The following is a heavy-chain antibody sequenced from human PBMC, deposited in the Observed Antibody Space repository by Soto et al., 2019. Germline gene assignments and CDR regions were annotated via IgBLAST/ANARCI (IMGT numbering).Heavy chain of an antibody. J-gene: IGHJ6*02. CDR2: TSYDGRNK. Sequence: PARSLRAACPVSAFTFITYCIHWVRPPPGKGLGWVAATSYDGRNKYYAVSVKGRFTISRDNSKNTLYLQMSSLRAEDTAVYYCAKDVAACSTSWIYYYGMDVWGQGTPVTVSS. V-gene: IGHV3-30*18. CDR3: AKDVAACSTSWIYYYGMDV. CDR1: AFTFITYC. D-gene: IGHD6-13*01.